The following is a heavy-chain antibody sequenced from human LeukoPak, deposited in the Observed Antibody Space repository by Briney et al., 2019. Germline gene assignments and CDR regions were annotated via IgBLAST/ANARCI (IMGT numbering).Heavy chain of an antibody. V-gene: IGHV3-30*02. J-gene: IGHJ4*02. CDR2: IRYDGSNK. CDR3: ARVAAGTIPYFDY. Sequence: GGSLRLSCAASGFTLSSYGMHWVRQAPGKGLEWVAFIRYDGSNKYYADSVKGRFTISRDNAKNSLYLQMNSLRAEDTAVYYCARVAAGTIPYFDYWGQGTLVTVSS. D-gene: IGHD6-13*01. CDR1: GFTLSSYG.